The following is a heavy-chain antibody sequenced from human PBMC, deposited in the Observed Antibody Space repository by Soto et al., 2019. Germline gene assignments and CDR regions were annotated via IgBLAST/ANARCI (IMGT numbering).Heavy chain of an antibody. J-gene: IGHJ5*02. V-gene: IGHV1-69*12. CDR3: ARDRGPSSGYYPYWFDP. D-gene: IGHD3-22*01. CDR2: IIPIFGTA. CDR1: GVTFSSYA. Sequence: QVQLVQSGAEVKKPGSSVKVSCKASGVTFSSYAITWVRQAPGQGLEWMGGIIPIFGTANYAQKFQGRVTITAAESTSTAYLELSSLRAEDTAVYYCARDRGPSSGYYPYWFDPWGQGTLVTVSS.